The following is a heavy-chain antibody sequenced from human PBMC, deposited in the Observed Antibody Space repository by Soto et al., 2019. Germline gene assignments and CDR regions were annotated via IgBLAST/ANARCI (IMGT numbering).Heavy chain of an antibody. CDR1: GFTFSSYG. Sequence: QVQLVESGGGVVQPGRSLRLSCAASGFTFSSYGMHWVRQAPGKGLEWVAVISYDGSNKYYADSVKGRFTISRANSKISLYLQMNSLRAEDTAVYYCAKDVVVGAPPGLGDYYYYYGMDVWDQGTPVTVSS. D-gene: IGHD1-26*01. CDR2: ISYDGSNK. J-gene: IGHJ6*02. V-gene: IGHV3-30*18. CDR3: AKDVVVGAPPGLGDYYYYYGMDV.